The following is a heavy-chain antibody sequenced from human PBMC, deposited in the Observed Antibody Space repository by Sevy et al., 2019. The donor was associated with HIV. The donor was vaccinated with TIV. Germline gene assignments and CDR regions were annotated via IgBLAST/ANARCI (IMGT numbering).Heavy chain of an antibody. D-gene: IGHD3-10*01. J-gene: IGHJ4*02. CDR1: GYVLSYFH. CDR2: IHPTGRDI. V-gene: IGHV1-46*01. CDR3: ARGYSRSGRGFDY. Sequence: AAVKVSCKASGYVLSYFHIHWVRQAPGQGPEWMGIIHPTGRDITYALKFQGRFTMTRDASTNTVYMDLSSLTSQDTAVYYCARGYSRSGRGFDYWGQGTAVIVSS.